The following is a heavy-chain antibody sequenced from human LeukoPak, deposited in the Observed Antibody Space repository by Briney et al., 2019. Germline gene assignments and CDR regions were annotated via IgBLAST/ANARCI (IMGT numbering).Heavy chain of an antibody. V-gene: IGHV6-1*01. Sequence: SQTLSLTCAISGDSVSGNSAAWDWIRQSPSRGLEWQGRTYYRSKWYNDYAPSVKSRITINQDTSKNQFSLQLNSVTPEDTAVYYCARERYYDSTGFFHFDQWGQGTLVTVSS. CDR3: ARERYYDSTGFFHFDQ. D-gene: IGHD3-22*01. J-gene: IGHJ4*02. CDR1: GDSVSGNSAA. CDR2: TYYRSKWYN.